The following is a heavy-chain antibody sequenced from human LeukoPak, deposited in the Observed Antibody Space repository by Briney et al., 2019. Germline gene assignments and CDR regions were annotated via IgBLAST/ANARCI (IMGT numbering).Heavy chain of an antibody. Sequence: ASVKVSCKASGYTFTSYGISWVRQAPGQGLEWMGWISAYNGNTNYEKKLQGRVTMTTDTSTSTAYMELRSLRSDDTAVYYCARGQLLWFGELSGLFDYWGQGTLVTVSS. CDR1: GYTFTSYG. J-gene: IGHJ4*02. V-gene: IGHV1-18*01. D-gene: IGHD3-10*01. CDR3: ARGQLLWFGELSGLFDY. CDR2: ISAYNGNT.